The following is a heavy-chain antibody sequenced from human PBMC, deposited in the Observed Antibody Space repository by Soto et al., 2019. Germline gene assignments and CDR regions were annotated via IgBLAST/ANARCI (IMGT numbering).Heavy chain of an antibody. D-gene: IGHD1-26*01. Sequence: ASVKVSFKASGGTFSSYTISWVRQAPGQGLEWMGRIIPILGIANYAQKFQGRVTITADKSTSTAYMELSSLRSEDTAVYYCARNSGSYSGRGFDYWGQGTLVTVSS. J-gene: IGHJ4*02. CDR3: ARNSGSYSGRGFDY. CDR1: GGTFSSYT. V-gene: IGHV1-69*02. CDR2: IIPILGIA.